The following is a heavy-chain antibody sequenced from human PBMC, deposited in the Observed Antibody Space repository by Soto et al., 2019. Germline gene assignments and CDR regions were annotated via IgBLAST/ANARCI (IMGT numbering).Heavy chain of an antibody. CDR3: AGGVVVVPAAISHMDV. CDR2: INAGNGNT. CDR1: GYTFTSYA. J-gene: IGHJ6*03. Sequence: QVPLVQSGAEVKKPGASVKVSCKASGYTFTSYAMHWVRQAPGQRLEWMGWINAGNGNTKYSQKFQGRVTITRDTSASTAYMELSSLRSEDTAVYYCAGGVVVVPAAISHMDVWGKGTTVTVSS. V-gene: IGHV1-3*01. D-gene: IGHD2-2*01.